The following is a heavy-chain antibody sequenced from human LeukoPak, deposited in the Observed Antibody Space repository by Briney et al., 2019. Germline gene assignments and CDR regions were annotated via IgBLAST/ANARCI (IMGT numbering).Heavy chain of an antibody. CDR3: ARLRGGGSSWYYNRVNWFDP. CDR1: GGSISSGSYY. J-gene: IGHJ5*02. V-gene: IGHV4-61*02. Sequence: PSETLSLTCTVSGGSISSGSYYWSWIRQPAGKGLEWIGRIYTSGSTNYNPSLKSRVTISVDTSKNQFSLKLSSVTAADTAVYYCARLRGGGSSWYYNRVNWFDPWGQGTLVTVSS. D-gene: IGHD6-13*01. CDR2: IYTSGST.